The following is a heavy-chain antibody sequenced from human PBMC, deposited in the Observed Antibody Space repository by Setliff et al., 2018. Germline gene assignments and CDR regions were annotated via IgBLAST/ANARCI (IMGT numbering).Heavy chain of an antibody. J-gene: IGHJ4*02. Sequence: SETLSLTCTVSGGSLSTYYWSWIRQPPGRGLEYIGYVYYSGTANFSPSLKGRVTLSVDTSKNQFSLKLTSVTAADTAVYYCARGGTFRYFDYWGQGTPVTVSS. CDR2: VYYSGTA. CDR1: GGSLSTYY. CDR3: ARGGTFRYFDY. D-gene: IGHD5-12*01. V-gene: IGHV4-59*01.